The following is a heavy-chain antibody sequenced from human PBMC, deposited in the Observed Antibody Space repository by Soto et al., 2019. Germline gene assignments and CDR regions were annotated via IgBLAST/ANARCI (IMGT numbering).Heavy chain of an antibody. D-gene: IGHD6-13*01. CDR1: GGTFSSYA. V-gene: IGHV1-69*13. CDR2: IIPIFGTA. Sequence: GPSVKVSCKASGGTFSSYAISWVRQAPGQGLEWMGGIIPIFGTANYAQKFQGRVTITADESTSTAYMELSSLRSEDTAVYYCARDSRYSSSWYLGYDAFDIWGQGTMVTVSS. J-gene: IGHJ3*02. CDR3: ARDSRYSSSWYLGYDAFDI.